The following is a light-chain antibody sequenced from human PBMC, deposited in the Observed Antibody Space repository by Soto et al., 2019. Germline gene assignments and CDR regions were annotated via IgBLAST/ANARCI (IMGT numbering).Light chain of an antibody. V-gene: IGKV2-28*01. Sequence: DIVMTQSPLSLPVTPGEPASISCSSSQSLLHSNGYNYLDWYLQKPGQSPQLLIYLGSNRASGVPDRFGGSGSGTDFTLKISRVEAEDVGVYYCMQTLQTPYTFGQGTKLEIK. CDR2: LGS. CDR3: MQTLQTPYT. J-gene: IGKJ2*01. CDR1: QSLLHSNGYNY.